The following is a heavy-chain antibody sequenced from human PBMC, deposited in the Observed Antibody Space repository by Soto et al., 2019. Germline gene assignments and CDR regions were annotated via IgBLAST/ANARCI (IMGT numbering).Heavy chain of an antibody. CDR2: ISGSGGST. J-gene: IGHJ6*01. Sequence: EVQLLESGGGLVQPGGSLRLSCAASGFTFSCYAMSWVRQAPGKGLEWVSAISGSGGSTYYADSVKGRFTISRDNSKNTRYLQINGITAEDTAVYYCAITYYHGSGSYLSSYGIDVWGHGTTVTISS. D-gene: IGHD3-10*01. CDR3: AITYYHGSGSYLSSYGIDV. CDR1: GFTFSCYA. V-gene: IGHV3-23*01.